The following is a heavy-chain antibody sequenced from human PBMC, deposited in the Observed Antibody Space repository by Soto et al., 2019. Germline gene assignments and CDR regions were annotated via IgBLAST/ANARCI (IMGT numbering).Heavy chain of an antibody. D-gene: IGHD3-22*01. CDR2: INPGNGNT. V-gene: IGHV1-3*01. CDR1: GYTFTSYG. Sequence: ASVKVSCKASGYTFTSYGINWVRQAPGRGLEWMGWINPGNGNTKYSQQFQGRVIIDRDTSASTAYIELGSLRPEDTAVYYCARGGYFDSSNYLAYWGLGTLVTVSS. CDR3: ARGGYFDSSNYLAY. J-gene: IGHJ4*02.